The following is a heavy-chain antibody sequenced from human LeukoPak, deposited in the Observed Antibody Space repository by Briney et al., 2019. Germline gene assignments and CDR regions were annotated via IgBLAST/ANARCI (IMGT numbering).Heavy chain of an antibody. J-gene: IGHJ4*02. D-gene: IGHD4-23*01. Sequence: GGSLRLSCAASGFTFSAYAMSWVRQAPGKGLEWVSGISGGGGSTYNADSVKGRFTTSRDNSKNTLYLQMNSLRADDTAVYYCAKDSAYRGNSPSDYWGQGTLVTVSS. CDR1: GFTFSAYA. CDR2: ISGGGGST. CDR3: AKDSAYRGNSPSDY. V-gene: IGHV3-23*01.